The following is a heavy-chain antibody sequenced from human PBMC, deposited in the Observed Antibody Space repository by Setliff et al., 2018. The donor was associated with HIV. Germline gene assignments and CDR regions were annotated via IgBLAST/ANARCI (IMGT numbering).Heavy chain of an antibody. D-gene: IGHD3-3*01. J-gene: IGHJ3*02. Sequence: GASVKVSCKASGYTFTSYGISWVRQAPGQGLEWMGWISAYGGNTNYAQKLQGRVTMTTDTSTSTAYMELRSLRSDDTAVYYCARVAWYYSFWSGLGDAFDIWGQGTMVTVSS. V-gene: IGHV1-18*01. CDR1: GYTFTSYG. CDR3: ARVAWYYSFWSGLGDAFDI. CDR2: ISAYGGNT.